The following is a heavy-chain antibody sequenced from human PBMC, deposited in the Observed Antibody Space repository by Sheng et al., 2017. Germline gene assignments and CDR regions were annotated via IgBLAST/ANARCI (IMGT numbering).Heavy chain of an antibody. CDR2: IKHDGNER. D-gene: IGHD7-27*01. Sequence: VQLVESGGGLVQPGGSLRLSCAASGFTFHTSSMSWVRQAPGKGLEWVATIKHDGNERYYVDSVEGRFSISRDNAKNSLYLQMNSLRADDTAVYYCARKPWAHDGFDIWGQGTMVTVSS. CDR3: ARKPWAHDGFDI. J-gene: IGHJ3*02. CDR1: GFTFHTSS. V-gene: IGHV3-7*05.